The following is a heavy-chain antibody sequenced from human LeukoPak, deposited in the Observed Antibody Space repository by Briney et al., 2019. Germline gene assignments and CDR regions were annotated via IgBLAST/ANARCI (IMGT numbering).Heavy chain of an antibody. Sequence: ASVKVSCKASGFTFTSSAMQWVRQARGQRLEWIGWIVVGSGNTNYAQKFQERVTITRDMSTSTAYMELSSLRSEDTAVYYCARDAHLLTYYYDSSGSDVWGKGTTVTVSS. J-gene: IGHJ6*04. D-gene: IGHD3-22*01. CDR1: GFTFTSSA. CDR3: ARDAHLLTYYYDSSGSDV. V-gene: IGHV1-58*02. CDR2: IVVGSGNT.